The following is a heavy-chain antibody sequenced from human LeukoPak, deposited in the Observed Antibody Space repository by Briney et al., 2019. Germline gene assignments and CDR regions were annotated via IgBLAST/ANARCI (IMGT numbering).Heavy chain of an antibody. CDR1: GFTFSSYA. J-gene: IGHJ4*02. CDR2: ISGSGGST. Sequence: GGSLRLSCAASGFTFSSYAMSWVRQALGKGLEWVSAISGSGGSTYYADSVKGRFTISRDNSKNTLYLQMNSLRAEDTAVYYCANTYYYGSGSYHWGQGTLVTVSS. V-gene: IGHV3-23*01. D-gene: IGHD3-10*01. CDR3: ANTYYYGSGSYH.